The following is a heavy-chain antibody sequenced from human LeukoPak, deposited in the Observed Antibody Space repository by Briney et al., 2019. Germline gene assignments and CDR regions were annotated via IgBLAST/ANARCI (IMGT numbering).Heavy chain of an antibody. CDR1: GFTFSSYG. CDR3: AKEDIVVVPAALLGAFDI. V-gene: IGHV3-30*18. CDR2: ISYDGSNK. J-gene: IGHJ3*02. Sequence: PGRSLRLSCAASGFTFSSYGMHWVRQAPGKGLEWVAVISYDGSNKYYADSVEGRFTISRDNSKNTLYLQMNSLRAEDTAVYYCAKEDIVVVPAALLGAFDIWGQGTMVTVSS. D-gene: IGHD2-2*01.